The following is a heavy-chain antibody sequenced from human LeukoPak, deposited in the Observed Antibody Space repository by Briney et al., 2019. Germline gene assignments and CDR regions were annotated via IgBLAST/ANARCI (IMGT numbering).Heavy chain of an antibody. CDR3: ARSADKGSVDY. CDR2: INEDGSEK. Sequence: GGSLRLSCAASEFTLSNYWMSWVRQAPGKGLEWVANINEDGSEKYYVDSVKGRFTISRDNAKNSLYLQMNSLRAEDTAVYYCARSADKGSVDYWGQGTLVTVSS. CDR1: EFTLSNYW. J-gene: IGHJ4*02. V-gene: IGHV3-7*03. D-gene: IGHD2-15*01.